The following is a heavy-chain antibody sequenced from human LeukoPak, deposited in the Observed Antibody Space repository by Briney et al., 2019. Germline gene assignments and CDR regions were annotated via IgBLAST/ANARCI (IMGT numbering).Heavy chain of an antibody. D-gene: IGHD6-19*01. CDR1: GFTFSNYA. Sequence: GGSLRLSCAASGFTFSNYALTWVRQAPRKGLEWVSGISGSGSHTYYEDSVKGRFTISRDNSKNTLHLQMNSLRGEDTAVYYCAKDQAQWPYSSDYWGQGTLVTVSP. CDR2: ISGSGSHT. V-gene: IGHV3-23*01. J-gene: IGHJ4*02. CDR3: AKDQAQWPYSSDY.